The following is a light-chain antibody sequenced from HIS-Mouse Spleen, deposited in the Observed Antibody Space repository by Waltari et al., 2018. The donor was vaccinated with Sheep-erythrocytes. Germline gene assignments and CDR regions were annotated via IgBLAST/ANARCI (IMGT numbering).Light chain of an antibody. Sequence: QSALTQPPSASGSPGQSVTISCTGTSSDVGGYNYVSRYQQHPGKAPKLMIYEVSKRPSRVPVCFSASKSSNTASMSVTGLQAEDEADYYCSSDAGSNNWVFGGGTKLTVL. CDR2: EVS. CDR1: SSDVGGYNY. V-gene: IGLV2-8*01. CDR3: SSDAGSNNWV. J-gene: IGLJ3*02.